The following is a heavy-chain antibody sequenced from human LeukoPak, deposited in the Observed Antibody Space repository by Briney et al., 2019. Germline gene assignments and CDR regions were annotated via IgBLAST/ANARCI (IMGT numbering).Heavy chain of an antibody. CDR3: ARDPQVYGDFHNWFDP. CDR1: GYTFGSYG. D-gene: IGHD4-17*01. J-gene: IGHJ5*02. Sequence: GAPVKVSCKASGYTFGSYGISLVRQAPGQGLEWMGWISAYNGNTNYAQKLQGRVTMTTDTSTSTAYMELRSLRSDDTAVYYCARDPQVYGDFHNWFDPWDQGTLVTVSS. CDR2: ISAYNGNT. V-gene: IGHV1-18*01.